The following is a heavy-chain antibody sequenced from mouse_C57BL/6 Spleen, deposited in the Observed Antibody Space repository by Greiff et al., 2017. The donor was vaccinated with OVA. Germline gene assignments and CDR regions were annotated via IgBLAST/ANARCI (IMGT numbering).Heavy chain of an antibody. CDR1: GYTFTSYW. J-gene: IGHJ2*01. V-gene: IGHV1-53*01. CDR3: ARSVVYYDFSDY. D-gene: IGHD2-4*01. CDR2: INPSNGGT. Sequence: QVQLQQSGTELVKPGASVKLSCKASGYTFTSYWMHWVKQRPGQGLEWIGNINPSNGGTNYNEKFKSKATLTVDKSSSTAYMQLSSLTSEDSAVYYCARSVVYYDFSDYWGQGTTLTVSS.